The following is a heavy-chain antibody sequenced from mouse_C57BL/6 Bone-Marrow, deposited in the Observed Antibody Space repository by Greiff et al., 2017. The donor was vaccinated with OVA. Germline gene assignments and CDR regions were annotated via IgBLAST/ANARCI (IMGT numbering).Heavy chain of an antibody. CDR3: ARSPYYYGSSIDY. J-gene: IGHJ2*01. CDR1: GYTFTSYG. Sequence: VQLVESGAELARPGASVKLSCKASGYTFTSYGISWVKQRTGQGLEWIGEIYPRSGNTYYNEKFKGKATLTADKSSSTAYMELRSLPSEDSAVYVCARSPYYYGSSIDYWGQGTTLTVSS. D-gene: IGHD1-1*01. V-gene: IGHV1-81*01. CDR2: IYPRSGNT.